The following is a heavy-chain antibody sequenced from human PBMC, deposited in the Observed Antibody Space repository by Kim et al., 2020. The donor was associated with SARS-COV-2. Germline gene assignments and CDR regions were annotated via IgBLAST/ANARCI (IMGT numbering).Heavy chain of an antibody. CDR1: GGSISSSSYY. CDR2: IYYSGST. CDR3: AGHSSTDATEFDP. V-gene: IGHV4-39*01. D-gene: IGHD2-2*01. Sequence: SETLSLTCTVSGGSISSSSYYWGWIRQPPGKGLEWIGSIYYSGSTYYNPSLKSRVTISVDTSKNQFSLKLSSVTAADTAVYYCAGHSSTDATEFDPWGQGTLVTVSS. J-gene: IGHJ5*02.